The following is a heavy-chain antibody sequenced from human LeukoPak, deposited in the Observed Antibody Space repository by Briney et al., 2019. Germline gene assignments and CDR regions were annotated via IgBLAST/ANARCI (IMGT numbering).Heavy chain of an antibody. J-gene: IGHJ6*03. CDR1: GYSFTSYW. CDR3: ARLEVATNPYYYYMDV. CDR2: IYPGDSDT. V-gene: IGHV5-51*01. D-gene: IGHD5-12*01. Sequence: GESLKISCKGSGYSFTSYWIGWVRQMPGKGLEWMGIIYPGDSDTRYSPSFQGQVTISADKSISTAYLQWSSLKASDTAMYYCARLEVATNPYYYYMDVWGKGTTVTVSS.